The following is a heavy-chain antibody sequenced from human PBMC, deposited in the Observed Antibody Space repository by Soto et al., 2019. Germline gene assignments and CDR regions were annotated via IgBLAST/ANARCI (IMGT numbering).Heavy chain of an antibody. V-gene: IGHV4-34*01. D-gene: IGHD3-16*01. CDR2: INHSGST. Sequence: SETLSLTCAVYGGSFSGYYWSWIRQPPGKGLEWIGEINHSGSTNYNPSLKSRVTISVDTSKNQFSLKLSSVTAADTAVYYCARFWGYSPERGLGYYYYYGMDVWGQGTTVTVSS. CDR1: GGSFSGYY. J-gene: IGHJ6*02. CDR3: ARFWGYSPERGLGYYYYYGMDV.